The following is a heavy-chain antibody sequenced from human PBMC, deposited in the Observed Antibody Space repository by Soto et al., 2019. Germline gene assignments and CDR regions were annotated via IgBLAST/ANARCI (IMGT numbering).Heavy chain of an antibody. J-gene: IGHJ6*03. CDR3: AXXXXXXXXPYYYYYYMDV. Sequence: LEWMGWMNPNSGNTGYAQKFQGRVTMTRNTSISTAYMELSSLRSEDTAVYYCAXXXXXXXXPYYYYYYMDVWGKGTTVTVSS. V-gene: IGHV1-8*01. CDR2: MNPNSGNT.